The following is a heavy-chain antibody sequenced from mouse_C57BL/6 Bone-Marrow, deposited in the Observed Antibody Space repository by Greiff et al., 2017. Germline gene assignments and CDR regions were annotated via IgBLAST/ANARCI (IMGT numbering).Heavy chain of an antibody. D-gene: IGHD4-1*01. J-gene: IGHJ3*01. CDR1: GFTFSDYG. V-gene: IGHV5-17*01. Sequence: EVQLVEPGGGLVKPGGSLKLSCAASGFTFSDYGMHWVRQAPEKGLAWVAYISSGSSTIYYADTVKGRFTISRDNAKNTLFLQMTSLRSEDTAMYYCARNWDAYWGQGTLVTVSA. CDR3: ARNWDAY. CDR2: ISSGSSTI.